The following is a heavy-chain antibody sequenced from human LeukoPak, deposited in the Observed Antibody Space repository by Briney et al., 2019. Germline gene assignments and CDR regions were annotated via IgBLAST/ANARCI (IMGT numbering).Heavy chain of an antibody. CDR1: GFIVSSNY. Sequence: GGSLRLSCAASGFIVSSNYMSWVRQAPGKGLEWVSVIYSGGSTYYADSVKGRFTIPTNNSKNTLYLQMNSLRAEDTAVYYCARGGYSGYDRDAFDIWGQGTMVTVSS. CDR3: ARGGYSGYDRDAFDI. D-gene: IGHD5-12*01. CDR2: IYSGGST. V-gene: IGHV3-53*04. J-gene: IGHJ3*02.